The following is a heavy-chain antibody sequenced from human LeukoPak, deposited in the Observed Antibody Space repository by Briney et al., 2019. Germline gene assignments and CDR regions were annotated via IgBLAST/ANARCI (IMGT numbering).Heavy chain of an antibody. Sequence: PSETLSLTCAVYGGPFTDYYWSWIRQPPGKGLEWIGYIYYSGSTNCNPSLKSRVTISVDTSKNQFSLKLSSVTAADTAVYYCASNGMVRGFPWYFDYWGQGTLVTVSS. D-gene: IGHD3-10*01. V-gene: IGHV4-59*01. CDR3: ASNGMVRGFPWYFDY. CDR2: IYYSGST. CDR1: GGPFTDYY. J-gene: IGHJ4*02.